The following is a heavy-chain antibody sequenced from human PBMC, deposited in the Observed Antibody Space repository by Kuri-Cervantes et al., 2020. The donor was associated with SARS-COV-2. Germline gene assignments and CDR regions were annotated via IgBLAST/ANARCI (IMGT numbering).Heavy chain of an antibody. CDR1: EGTFSSYA. J-gene: IGHJ4*02. CDR2: IIPIFGTA. D-gene: IGHD6-13*01. CDR3: ARVFGHQQLGEDY. V-gene: IGHV1-69*13. Sequence: SVKVSCKASEGTFSSYAISWVRQAPGQGLEWMGRIIPIFGTANYAQKFQGRVTITADESTSTAYMELRSLRSDDAAVYYCARVFGHQQLGEDYWGQGTLVTVSS.